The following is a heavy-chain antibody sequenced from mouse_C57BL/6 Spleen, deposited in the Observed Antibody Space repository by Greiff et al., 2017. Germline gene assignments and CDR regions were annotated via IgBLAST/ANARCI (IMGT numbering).Heavy chain of an antibody. CDR3: TRKEYYDYDGGYFDY. CDR2: IYPGNSDT. CDR1: GYTFTSYW. V-gene: IGHV1-5*01. J-gene: IGHJ2*01. D-gene: IGHD2-4*01. Sequence: VQLQQSGTVLARPGASVKMSCKTSGYTFTSYWMHWVKQRPGQGLEWIGAIYPGNSDTSYNQKFKGKAKLTAVTSASTAYMELSSLTNEDSAVYYCTRKEYYDYDGGYFDYWGQGTTLTVSS.